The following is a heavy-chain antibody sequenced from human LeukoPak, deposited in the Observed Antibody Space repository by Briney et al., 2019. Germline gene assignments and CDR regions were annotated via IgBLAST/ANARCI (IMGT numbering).Heavy chain of an antibody. V-gene: IGHV1-3*01. D-gene: IGHD3-22*01. CDR3: ASNHYDSSGYYSDDAFDI. Sequence: ASVKVSCKASGYTFTSYAMHWVRQAPGQRLEWMGWINAGNGNTKYSQKFQGRVTITRDTSASTAYMELSSLRSEDTAVYYCASNHYDSSGYYSDDAFDIWGQGTMVTVSS. CDR1: GYTFTSYA. J-gene: IGHJ3*02. CDR2: INAGNGNT.